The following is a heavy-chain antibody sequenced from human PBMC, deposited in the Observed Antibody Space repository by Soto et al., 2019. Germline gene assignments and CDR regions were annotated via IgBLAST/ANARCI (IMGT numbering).Heavy chain of an antibody. CDR3: ARSPRGNFIEDAFDL. D-gene: IGHD4-4*01. J-gene: IGHJ3*01. CDR2: ISAYNGNT. Sequence: QVQLVQSGAEVKKPGASVKVSCKASGYTFTSYGISWVRQAPGQGLEGMGWISAYNGNTNYAQKLQGRVTMTTDTPTRTAYMELRSLRADDTAVYYCARSPRGNFIEDAFDLWGQGTMVTVSS. V-gene: IGHV1-18*01. CDR1: GYTFTSYG.